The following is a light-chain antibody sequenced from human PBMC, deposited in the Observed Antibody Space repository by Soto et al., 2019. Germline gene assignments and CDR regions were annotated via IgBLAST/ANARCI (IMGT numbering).Light chain of an antibody. CDR3: QQSYSTPRT. J-gene: IGKJ1*01. CDR2: AAS. V-gene: IGKV1-39*01. Sequence: IQLTQSPSSLSASVGDRVTITCRASQSISSYLNWYQQKPGKVPKLLIYAASSLQSGVPSRFSGSGSGTDFTLTISSLQPEDFATYYCQQSYSTPRTFGQGTKVDI. CDR1: QSISSY.